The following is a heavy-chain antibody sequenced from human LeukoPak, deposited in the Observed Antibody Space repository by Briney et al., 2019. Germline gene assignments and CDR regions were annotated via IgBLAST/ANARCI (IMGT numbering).Heavy chain of an antibody. D-gene: IGHD6-19*01. CDR1: GYTFTSYD. CDR2: MNPNSGNT. V-gene: IGHV1-8*01. CDR3: ARNGGIAVAGSYYYYYMDV. J-gene: IGHJ6*03. Sequence: ASVKVSCKASGYTFTSYDINWVRQAPGQGLEWMGWMNPNSGNTGYAQKFQGRVTMTRNTSISTAYMELSSLRSEDTAVYYCARNGGIAVAGSYYYYYMDVWGKGTTVTISS.